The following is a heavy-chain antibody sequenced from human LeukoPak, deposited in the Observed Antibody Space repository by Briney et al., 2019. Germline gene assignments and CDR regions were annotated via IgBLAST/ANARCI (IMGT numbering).Heavy chain of an antibody. D-gene: IGHD6-19*01. CDR1: GGSISSYY. J-gene: IGHJ4*02. Sequence: SETLSLTCTVSGGSISSYYWSWIRQPPGKGLEWIAYIYYSGSTNYNPSLKSRVTISVDTSKNQFSLKLSSVTAADTAVYYCARGSSGWFEFDYWGQGTLVTVSS. CDR2: IYYSGST. CDR3: ARGSSGWFEFDY. V-gene: IGHV4-59*08.